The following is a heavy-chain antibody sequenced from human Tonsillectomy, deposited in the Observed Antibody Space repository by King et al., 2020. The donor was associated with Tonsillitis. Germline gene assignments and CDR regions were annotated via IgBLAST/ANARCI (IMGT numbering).Heavy chain of an antibody. D-gene: IGHD6-19*01. CDR1: GFTLSSYT. CDR3: ARDSSIAVATIDY. V-gene: IGHV3-21*01. Sequence: VQLVESGGGLVKPGGSLRLSCAASGFTLSSYTMNWVRQAPGKGLEWVSSIRSSGTYIYYADSVKGRFTISRDNAKNSLYLQMNSLRAEDTAVYYCARDSSIAVATIDYWGQGTLVTVSS. J-gene: IGHJ4*02. CDR2: IRSSGTYI.